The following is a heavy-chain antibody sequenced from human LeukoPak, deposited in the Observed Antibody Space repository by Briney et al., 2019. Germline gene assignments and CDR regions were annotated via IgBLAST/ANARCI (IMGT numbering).Heavy chain of an antibody. V-gene: IGHV3-53*01. D-gene: IGHD3-22*01. CDR2: IYSGDST. Sequence: PGGSLRLSCAASGFIVSDNYMTWVRQAPGKGLEWVSLIYSGDSTFYADSVKGRFTISRDNSKNTVYLQMNSLRAEDTAVYYCAKRGYYDSSGFNHYFDYWGQGTLVAVSS. J-gene: IGHJ4*02. CDR1: GFIVSDNY. CDR3: AKRGYYDSSGFNHYFDY.